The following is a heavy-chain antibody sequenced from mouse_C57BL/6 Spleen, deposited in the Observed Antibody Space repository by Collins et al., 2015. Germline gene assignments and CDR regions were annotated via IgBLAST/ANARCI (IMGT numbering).Heavy chain of an antibody. Sequence: EVQLQQSGPELVKPGASVKISCKASGYTFTDYYMNWVKQSHGKSLEWIGDINPNNGGTSYNQKFKGKATLTVDKSSSTAYMELRSLTSEDSAVYYCACVYYFDYWGQGTTLTVSS. CDR3: ACVYYFDY. J-gene: IGHJ2*01. CDR1: GYTFTDYY. CDR2: INPNNGGT. V-gene: IGHV1-26*01.